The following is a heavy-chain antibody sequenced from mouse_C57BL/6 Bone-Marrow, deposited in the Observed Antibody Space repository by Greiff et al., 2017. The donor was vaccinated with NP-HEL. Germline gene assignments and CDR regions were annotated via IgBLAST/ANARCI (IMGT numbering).Heavy chain of an antibody. D-gene: IGHD1-1*01. CDR2: ISSGGDYI. V-gene: IGHV5-9-1*02. Sequence: DVKLVESGEGLVKPGGSLKLSCAASGFTFSSYAMSWVRQTPEKRLEWVAYISSGGDYIYYADTVKGRFTISGDNARNTLYLQMSSLKSEDTAMYYCTREGGTTVAYYFDYWGQGTTLTVSS. J-gene: IGHJ2*01. CDR3: TREGGTTVAYYFDY. CDR1: GFTFSSYA.